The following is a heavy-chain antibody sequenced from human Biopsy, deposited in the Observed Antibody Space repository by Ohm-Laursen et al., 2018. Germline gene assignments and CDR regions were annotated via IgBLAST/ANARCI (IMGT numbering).Heavy chain of an antibody. CDR1: GYTFTDYY. CDR2: INSNSGDT. CDR3: ARREQLFKPWELLVRGPNGYSYKSMDV. J-gene: IGHJ6*02. Sequence: ASVKVSCKASGYTFTDYYMYWVRQAPGQGLEWMGWINSNSGDTNYAQKFQGRVAMTRDTSITTAYLELSSLRSDDTAVYYCARREQLFKPWELLVRGPNGYSYKSMDVWGHGTTVSVSS. V-gene: IGHV1-2*02. D-gene: IGHD1-26*01.